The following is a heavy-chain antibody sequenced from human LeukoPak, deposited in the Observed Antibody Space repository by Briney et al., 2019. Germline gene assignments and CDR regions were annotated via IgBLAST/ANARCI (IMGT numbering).Heavy chain of an antibody. D-gene: IGHD1-26*01. Sequence: PGGSLRLPCAASGFTFSNSAMTWVRQAPGKGLEWVSAVSGSGDKIHYADSVKGRFTISRDNSKNTLYLQMNSLRVEDTAIYYCAKDWSCDYWGQGTLITVS. V-gene: IGHV3-23*01. CDR2: VSGSGDKI. CDR3: AKDWSCDY. CDR1: GFTFSNSA. J-gene: IGHJ4*02.